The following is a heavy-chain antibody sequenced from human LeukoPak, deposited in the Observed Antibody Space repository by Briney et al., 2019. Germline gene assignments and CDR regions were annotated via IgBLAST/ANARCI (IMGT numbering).Heavy chain of an antibody. Sequence: GESLKISCKGSGYSFTSYWIGWVRQMPGKGLEWMGIIYPGDSDTRYSPSFQGQVTISADKSISTAYLQWGSLKASDTAMYYCARLGEGADPGGYFDYWGQGTLVTVSS. V-gene: IGHV5-51*01. CDR1: GYSFTSYW. CDR2: IYPGDSDT. J-gene: IGHJ4*02. D-gene: IGHD1-26*01. CDR3: ARLGEGADPGGYFDY.